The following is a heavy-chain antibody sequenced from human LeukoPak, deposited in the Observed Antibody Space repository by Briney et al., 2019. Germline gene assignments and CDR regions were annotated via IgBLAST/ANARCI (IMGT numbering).Heavy chain of an antibody. CDR3: ARRRSYYGSGSYFDY. D-gene: IGHD3-10*01. CDR1: GGSFSGYY. CDR2: INHSGST. J-gene: IGHJ4*02. V-gene: IGHV4-34*01. Sequence: PSETLSLTCAVYGGSFSGYYWSWIRQPPGKGLEWIGEINHSGSTNYNPSLKSRVTISVDTSKNQFSLKLSSVTAADTAVYYCARRRSYYGSGSYFDYWGQGTLVTVSS.